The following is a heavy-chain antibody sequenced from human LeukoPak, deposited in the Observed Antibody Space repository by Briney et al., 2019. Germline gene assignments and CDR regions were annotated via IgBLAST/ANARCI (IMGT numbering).Heavy chain of an antibody. J-gene: IGHJ4*02. V-gene: IGHV3-23*01. Sequence: GGSLRLSCAASGFTFSTYAMSWVRQAPGKGLEWVSVISDSGGTTYYADSVKGRFTISRDNAKNSLYLQMNSLRDEDTAVYYCARTLDCTNGVCYPFDYWGQGTLVTVSS. CDR1: GFTFSTYA. D-gene: IGHD2-8*01. CDR2: ISDSGGTT. CDR3: ARTLDCTNGVCYPFDY.